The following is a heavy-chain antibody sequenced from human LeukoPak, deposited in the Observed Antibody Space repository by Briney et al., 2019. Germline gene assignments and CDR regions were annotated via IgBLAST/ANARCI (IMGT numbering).Heavy chain of an antibody. CDR1: GYTFTGYY. D-gene: IGHD2-21*02. V-gene: IGHV1-2*06. CDR3: ARVRYCGGDCDSDKKWAFDI. J-gene: IGHJ3*02. Sequence: ASVKVSCKASGYTFTGYYMHWVRQAPGQGLEWMGRINPNSGGTNYAQKFQGRVTMTRDTSISTAYMELSRLRSDETAVYYCARVRYCGGDCDSDKKWAFDIWGQGTMVTVSS. CDR2: INPNSGGT.